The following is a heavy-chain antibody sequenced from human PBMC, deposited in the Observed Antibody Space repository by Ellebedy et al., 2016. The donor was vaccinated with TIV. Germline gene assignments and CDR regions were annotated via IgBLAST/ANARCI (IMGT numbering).Heavy chain of an antibody. J-gene: IGHJ5*02. CDR2: INPTSGTT. Sequence: ASVKVSCKASGYDFINYYFHWVRQAPGQGLEWMGIINPTSGTTVYAQKFQGRITTTRDTSTSTVYMDMSSLTSEDTAIYYCVRSNPPGMGNGWLDPWGQGTLVTVSS. CDR3: VRSNPPGMGNGWLDP. V-gene: IGHV1-46*01. CDR1: GYDFINYY. D-gene: IGHD2-8*01.